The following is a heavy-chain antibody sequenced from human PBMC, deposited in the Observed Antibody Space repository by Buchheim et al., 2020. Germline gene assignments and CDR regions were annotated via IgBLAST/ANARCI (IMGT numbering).Heavy chain of an antibody. V-gene: IGHV3-33*01. D-gene: IGHD3-16*01. Sequence: QVQLVESGGGVVQPGRSLRLSCAASGFTFSSYGMHWVRQAPGKGLEWVAVIWYDGSNKYYADSVKGRFTISRDTSKNTLHLQMNSLRAEDTAVYYCARTWGSYYFDYWGQGTL. CDR2: IWYDGSNK. CDR3: ARTWGSYYFDY. J-gene: IGHJ4*02. CDR1: GFTFSSYG.